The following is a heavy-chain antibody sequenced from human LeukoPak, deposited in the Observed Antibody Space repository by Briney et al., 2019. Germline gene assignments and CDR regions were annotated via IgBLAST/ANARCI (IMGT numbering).Heavy chain of an antibody. D-gene: IGHD3-10*01. V-gene: IGHV4-39*01. CDR3: ARSSYGAGSKPYWVDY. CDR1: GGSISSRYF. CDR2: FYYTGST. J-gene: IGHJ4*02. Sequence: SETLSLTCTVSGGSISSRYFWGWIRQTPGKGLEWIGSFYYTGSTYHNPSLKSRVTISVDTSKNQFSLKLSSLTAADTAVYYCARSSYGAGSKPYWVDYWGQGTLVTVSS.